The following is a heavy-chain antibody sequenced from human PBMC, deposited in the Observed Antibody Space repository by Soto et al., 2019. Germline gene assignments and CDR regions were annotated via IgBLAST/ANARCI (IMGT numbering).Heavy chain of an antibody. CDR3: ARGYESSRRYLPLLDY. CDR2: ISHSGST. D-gene: IGHD3-22*01. J-gene: IGHJ4*02. Sequence: QVQLQQWGAGLLKPSETLSLRCVVNSGSFSGYYWTWIRQTPGKGLEWIGEISHSGSTNYNPSLMSRVTMSADTSKMQFSLRLSSVTAADTALYFCARGYESSRRYLPLLDYWGQGTLVTVSS. V-gene: IGHV4-34*01. CDR1: SGSFSGYY.